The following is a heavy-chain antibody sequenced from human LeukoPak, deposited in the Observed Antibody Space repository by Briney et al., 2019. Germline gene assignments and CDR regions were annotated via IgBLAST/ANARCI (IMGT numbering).Heavy chain of an antibody. V-gene: IGHV3-15*01. CDR1: GFIFSSYW. J-gene: IGHJ4*02. CDR3: VSGDDS. Sequence: GGSLRLSCAASGFIFSSYWMHWVRQAPGKGLEWVGRIKSKSDGGTTDYAAPVNGRFTISRDDSINMVYLQMNSLKTEDTGVYFCVSGDDSWGQGTLVTVSS. CDR2: IKSKSDGGTT.